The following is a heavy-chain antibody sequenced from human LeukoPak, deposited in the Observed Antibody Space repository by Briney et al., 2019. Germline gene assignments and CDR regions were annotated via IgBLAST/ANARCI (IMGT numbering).Heavy chain of an antibody. J-gene: IGHJ3*02. CDR3: TRAIVVVVAATRAFDI. CDR2: IRSKAYGGTT. D-gene: IGHD2-15*01. V-gene: IGHV3-49*04. Sequence: GGSLRLSCTASGFTFGDYGMSWVRQAPGKGLEWVGFIRSKAYGGTTEYAASVKGRFTISRDDSESIAYLQMNSLKTEDTAVYYCTRAIVVVVAATRAFDIWGQGTMVTVSS. CDR1: GFTFGDYG.